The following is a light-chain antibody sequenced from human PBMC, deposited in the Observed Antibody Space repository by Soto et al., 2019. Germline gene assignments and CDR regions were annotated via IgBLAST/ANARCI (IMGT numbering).Light chain of an antibody. Sequence: DIQLTQFPSSLSASVGDRVTITCRASQGIRNDLGWYQQKTGKAPKRLIYAASSLQSVVPSRFSGSGSGTEFTLAISSLEPEDSATFYCLQHSTYPLTFGQGTKVEIK. J-gene: IGKJ1*01. CDR2: AAS. CDR1: QGIRND. V-gene: IGKV1-17*01. CDR3: LQHSTYPLT.